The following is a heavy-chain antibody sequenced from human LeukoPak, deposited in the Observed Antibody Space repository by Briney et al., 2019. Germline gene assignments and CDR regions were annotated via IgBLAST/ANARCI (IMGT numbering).Heavy chain of an antibody. D-gene: IGHD1-1*01. V-gene: IGHV1-69*04. J-gene: IGHJ6*02. CDR2: IIPILNIP. Sequence: SVKVSCKASGGTFDNSAIIWVRQAPGQGLEWMGRIIPILNIPNYAQKLQGRVTIAADKSTSTAYMELSSLRSDDTAVYYCAREKMEVGYYGLDVWGQGTAVTVSS. CDR1: GGTFDNSA. CDR3: AREKMEVGYYGLDV.